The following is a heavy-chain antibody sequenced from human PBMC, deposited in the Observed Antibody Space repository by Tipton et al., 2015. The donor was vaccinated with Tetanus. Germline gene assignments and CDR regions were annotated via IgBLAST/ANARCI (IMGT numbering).Heavy chain of an antibody. CDR3: ARLTGHSMDVVDYYYFGMDV. Sequence: GLVKPSETLSLICTVSGGSMNSYYWSWIRQPPGKGLEWIGYIYYTGSTNYNPSLKSGVTISLDTSKNQFSLKLTSVSAADTAVYYRARLTGHSMDVVDYYYFGMDVWGQGTKVTVSS. CDR1: GGSMNSYY. CDR2: IYYTGST. V-gene: IGHV4-59*01. J-gene: IGHJ6*02. D-gene: IGHD2-21*01.